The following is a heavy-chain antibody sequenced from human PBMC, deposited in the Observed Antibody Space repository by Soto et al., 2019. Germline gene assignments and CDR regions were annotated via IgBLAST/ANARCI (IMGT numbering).Heavy chain of an antibody. V-gene: IGHV1-3*01. D-gene: IGHD3-22*01. Sequence: GASVKLSCKASGYTFTSYAMHWVRQAPGQRLEWMGWINAGNGNTKYSQKFQGRVTITRDTSASTAYMELSSLRSEDTAVYYCARARTYYYDSSGYRHPIDYWGQGTLVTVSS. CDR3: ARARTYYYDSSGYRHPIDY. CDR2: INAGNGNT. CDR1: GYTFTSYA. J-gene: IGHJ4*02.